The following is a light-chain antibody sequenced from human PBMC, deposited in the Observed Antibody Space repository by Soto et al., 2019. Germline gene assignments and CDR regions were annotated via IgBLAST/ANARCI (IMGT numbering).Light chain of an antibody. V-gene: IGKV3-20*01. CDR3: QQYGSSPGT. CDR1: QSISRY. Sequence: IVLTQSPGTLSLSPGERTTLSCRASQSISRYLAWYQQKPGQGPRLLIYGASSRATGTPDRFSGSGSGTDFALTISRLEPEDFAVYYCQQYGSSPGTFGQGTRLEIK. J-gene: IGKJ5*01. CDR2: GAS.